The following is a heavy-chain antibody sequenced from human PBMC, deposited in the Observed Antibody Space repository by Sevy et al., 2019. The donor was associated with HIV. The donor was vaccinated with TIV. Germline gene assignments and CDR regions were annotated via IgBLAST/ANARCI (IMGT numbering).Heavy chain of an antibody. CDR3: AKHGGWELSD. Sequence: GGSLRLSCAASGFTFSSYAMSWVRQAPGKGLEWVSVISGSGGSTYYAYSVKGRFTISRDNSKNTLYLQMNSLRAEDTAVYYGAKHGGWELSDWGQGTLVTVSS. D-gene: IGHD1-26*01. CDR1: GFTFSSYA. CDR2: ISGSGGST. V-gene: IGHV3-23*01. J-gene: IGHJ4*02.